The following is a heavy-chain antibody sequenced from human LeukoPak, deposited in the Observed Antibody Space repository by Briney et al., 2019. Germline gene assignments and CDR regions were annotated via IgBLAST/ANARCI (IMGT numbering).Heavy chain of an antibody. CDR1: GGSISSYY. J-gene: IGHJ4*02. Sequence: SETLSLTCTVSGGSISSYYWSWIRQPPGKGLEWIGYIYYSGSTNYNPSLKSRVTISVDTSKNQFSLKLSSVTAAVTAVYYCARAVAGVLDYWGQGTLVTVSS. D-gene: IGHD6-19*01. V-gene: IGHV4-59*08. CDR2: IYYSGST. CDR3: ARAVAGVLDY.